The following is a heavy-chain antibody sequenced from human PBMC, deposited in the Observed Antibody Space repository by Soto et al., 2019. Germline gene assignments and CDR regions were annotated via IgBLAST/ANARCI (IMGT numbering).Heavy chain of an antibody. J-gene: IGHJ6*02. CDR1: GGSISSGGYC. D-gene: IGHD6-13*01. Sequence: PSETLSLTCTVSGGSISSGGYCWSWIRQHPGKGLEWIGYIYYSGSTYYNPSLKSRVTISVDTSKNQFSLKLSSVTAADTAVYYCARDLQYSRLFYGMDVWGQGTTVTVSS. CDR3: ARDLQYSRLFYGMDV. V-gene: IGHV4-31*03. CDR2: IYYSGST.